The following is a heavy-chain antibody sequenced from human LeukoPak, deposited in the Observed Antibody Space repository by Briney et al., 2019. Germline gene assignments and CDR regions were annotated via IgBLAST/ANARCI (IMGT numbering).Heavy chain of an antibody. D-gene: IGHD2-21*02. Sequence: GGSLRLSCAVSGGTFSAYWMAWVRQSPGKVLEWVAEINEDGSVKYYVDSMKGGFTISRDNAKNSLYLQMNSLGAEDTAVYYCAKVPRDSDCYWGQGTLVTVSS. CDR3: AKVPRDSDCY. CDR2: INEDGSVK. CDR1: GGTFSAYW. V-gene: IGHV3-7*01. J-gene: IGHJ4*02.